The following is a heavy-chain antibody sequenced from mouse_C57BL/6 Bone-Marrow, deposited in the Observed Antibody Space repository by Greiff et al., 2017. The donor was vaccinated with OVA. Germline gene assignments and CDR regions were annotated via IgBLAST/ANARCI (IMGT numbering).Heavy chain of an antibody. J-gene: IGHJ4*01. Sequence: QVQLQQSGAELVRPGASVTLSCKASGYTFTDYEMHWVKQTPVHGLEWIGAIDPETGGTAYNQKFKGKAILTADKSSSTAYMELRSLTSEDSAVYYGIRTHDYVYYYAMDYWGQGTAVTVSS. CDR1: GYTFTDYE. CDR2: IDPETGGT. D-gene: IGHD2-4*01. V-gene: IGHV1-15*01. CDR3: IRTHDYVYYYAMDY.